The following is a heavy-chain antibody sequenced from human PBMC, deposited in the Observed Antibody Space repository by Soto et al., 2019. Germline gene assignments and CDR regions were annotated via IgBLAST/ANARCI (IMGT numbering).Heavy chain of an antibody. D-gene: IGHD5-18*01. CDR1: GFSFSNYN. CDR2: ITDSSDTV. J-gene: IGHJ4*02. Sequence: GGSLRLSCVASGFSFSNYNMNWVRQAPGKGLEWVSYITDSSDTVHYADSVRGRFTISRDNAESSLYLQMNSLRDEDTAVYFCARENSVQAWLHHFDHWGLGTLVTVSS. CDR3: ARENSVQAWLHHFDH. V-gene: IGHV3-48*02.